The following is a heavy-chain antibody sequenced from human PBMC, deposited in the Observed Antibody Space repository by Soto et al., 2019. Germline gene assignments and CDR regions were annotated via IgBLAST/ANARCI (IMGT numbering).Heavy chain of an antibody. Sequence: SETLSHTCAVSGVSITTNGYSGSWIRQPPGKGLEWIGYIYPSGTIFYNPSLNSRVTISADTSNNQFSLKLTSVTAADTAVYFCATYTAFAKYYFDYWGRGTLVTVSS. J-gene: IGHJ4*02. CDR1: GVSITTNGYS. D-gene: IGHD3-16*01. CDR3: ATYTAFAKYYFDY. V-gene: IGHV4-30-2*01. CDR2: IYPSGTI.